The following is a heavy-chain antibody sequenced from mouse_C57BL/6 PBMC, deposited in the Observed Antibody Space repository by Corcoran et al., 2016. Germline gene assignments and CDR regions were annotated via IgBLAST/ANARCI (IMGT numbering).Heavy chain of an antibody. J-gene: IGHJ2*01. Sequence: EVQLQQSGPELVKPGASVKISCKASGYTFTDYYMNWVKQSHGKSLEWIGDINPNNGGTSYNQKFKGKATLTVDKSSSTAYMELRSLTSEDSAVYYCAVGSWDYWGQGTTLTVSS. D-gene: IGHD1-1*01. CDR3: AVGSWDY. CDR1: GYTFTDYY. CDR2: INPNNGGT. V-gene: IGHV1-26*01.